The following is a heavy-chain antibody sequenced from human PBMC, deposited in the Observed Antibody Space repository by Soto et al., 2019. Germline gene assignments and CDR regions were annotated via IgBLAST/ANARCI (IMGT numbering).Heavy chain of an antibody. J-gene: IGHJ4*02. CDR3: ARAMATDHSEH. V-gene: IGHV1-18*01. CDR2: INAYNAHT. D-gene: IGHD5-18*01. Sequence: QVKLVQSGAEVKQPGASVKVSCKASGYTFNNYGITWVRQAPGQGLEWMGWINAYNAHTNNTHKFQDRVAMTTDTSTRSVYMDVRSLRPEDTAGIYCARAMATDHSEHWGKGTLATVSS. CDR1: GYTFNNYG.